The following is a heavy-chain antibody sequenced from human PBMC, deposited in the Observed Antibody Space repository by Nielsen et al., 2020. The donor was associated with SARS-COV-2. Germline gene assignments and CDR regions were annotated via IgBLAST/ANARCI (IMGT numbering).Heavy chain of an antibody. D-gene: IGHD4-23*01. CDR2: ISYDGSNK. CDR3: AYGGYGGNSWMFDY. Sequence: GESLKISCAASGFTFSSYGMHWVRQAPGKGLEWVAVISYDGSNKYYADSVKGRFTISRDNSKNTLHLQMNSLRAEDTAVYYCAYGGYGGNSWMFDYWGQGTLVTVSS. CDR1: GFTFSSYG. J-gene: IGHJ4*02. V-gene: IGHV3-30*03.